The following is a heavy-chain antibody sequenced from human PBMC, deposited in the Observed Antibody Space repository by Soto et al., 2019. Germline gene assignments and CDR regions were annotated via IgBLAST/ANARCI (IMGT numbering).Heavy chain of an antibody. D-gene: IGHD6-19*01. J-gene: IGHJ4*02. V-gene: IGHV3-23*01. CDR3: AKDMTPDNGWVFEY. CDR1: GFSFTKYA. CDR2: LIGDGRT. Sequence: GGSLRLSCVGSGFSFTKYAMSWVRQAPGEGLEWVSALIGDGRTFYSDTAKGRFSISRDNSKNTVYLQMNSLTAEDTAIYYCAKDMTPDNGWVFEYWGLGTLVTVTS.